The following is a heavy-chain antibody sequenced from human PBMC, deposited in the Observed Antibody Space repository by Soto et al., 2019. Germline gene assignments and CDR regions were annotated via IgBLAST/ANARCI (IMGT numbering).Heavy chain of an antibody. CDR1: DGSIRHHY. V-gene: IGHV4-59*08. Sequence: SXTLSLASTVSDGSIRHHYCSWIRQPPVKGLEWIGYIYYAGTTTYNPSLKSRVSISVDTSKNEVSLKLTSVTAADTAVYYCARLGGYYQALDFWGQGTVVTV. D-gene: IGHD3-22*01. CDR2: IYYAGTT. J-gene: IGHJ4*02. CDR3: ARLGGYYQALDF.